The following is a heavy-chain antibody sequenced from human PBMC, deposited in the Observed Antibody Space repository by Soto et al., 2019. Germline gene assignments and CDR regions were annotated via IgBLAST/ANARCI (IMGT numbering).Heavy chain of an antibody. D-gene: IGHD3-16*01. CDR2: IYPNENT. V-gene: IGHV3-53*01. CDR1: GFSVGSNY. CDR3: ARQWGRDYFDY. J-gene: IGHJ4*02. Sequence: GGSLRLSCAASGFSVGSNYLSWVRKAPGKGLGWVSEIYPNENTNYADSVRGRFTTSRDNSDKTVYLHMNTQTAEDTAVYYCARQWGRDYFDYWGQGTLVTVSS.